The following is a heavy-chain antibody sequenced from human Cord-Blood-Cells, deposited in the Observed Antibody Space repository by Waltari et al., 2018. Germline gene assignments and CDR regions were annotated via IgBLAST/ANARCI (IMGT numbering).Heavy chain of an antibody. CDR1: GYTFTSYD. J-gene: IGHJ4*02. CDR3: ARGLSISWFDY. V-gene: IGHV1-8*01. D-gene: IGHD6-13*01. CDR2: RNPNSGNT. Sequence: QVQLVQSGAGVKKPGASVKVSCKASGYTFTSYDINWVRQATGQGLEWMGWRNPNSGNTGYAQKCQGGGTMTSNNSISTAYMELSSLRSEDTAVYYCARGLSISWFDYWGQGTLVTVSS.